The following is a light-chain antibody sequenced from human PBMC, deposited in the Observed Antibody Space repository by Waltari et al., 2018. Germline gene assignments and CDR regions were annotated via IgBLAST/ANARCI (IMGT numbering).Light chain of an antibody. Sequence: DIVMTQSPDSLAVSLGARATINCKSSLSLLHSSNFKNSLAWYQQKPGQPPKLLIYWASTLKSGVPDRFSGSGSGTDFTLTISSLQAEDVAVYYCREYCSTRGYTFGQGTKLEIK. CDR2: WAS. CDR1: LSLLHSSNFKNS. CDR3: REYCSTRGYT. V-gene: IGKV4-1*01. J-gene: IGKJ2*01.